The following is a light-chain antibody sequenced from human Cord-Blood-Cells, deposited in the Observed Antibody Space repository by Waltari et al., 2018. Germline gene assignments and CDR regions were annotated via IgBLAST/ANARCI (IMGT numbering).Light chain of an antibody. CDR1: PSVSSN. CDR3: QQYNNWPPGT. CDR2: GAS. V-gene: IGKV3-15*01. Sequence: EIVMTQSPATLSVSPGERASLSCRASPSVSSNLAWYQQKPGQAPRLLINGASTRATGIPARFSCSGSGTEFTLTISSLQSEDFAVYYCQQYNNWPPGTFGQGTKVEIK. J-gene: IGKJ1*01.